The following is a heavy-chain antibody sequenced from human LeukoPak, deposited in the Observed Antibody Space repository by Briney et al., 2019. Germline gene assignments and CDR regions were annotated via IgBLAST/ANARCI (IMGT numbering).Heavy chain of an antibody. J-gene: IGHJ3*02. CDR1: GFTFSSYS. Sequence: PGGSLRLSCAASGFTFSSYSMNWVRQAPGKGLEWVSYISSSSSTIYYADSVKGRFTISRDNAKNSLYLQMNSLRAEDTAVYYCARDRPDYDFWSGYYHAFDICGQGTMVTVSS. V-gene: IGHV3-48*01. D-gene: IGHD3-3*01. CDR3: ARDRPDYDFWSGYYHAFDI. CDR2: ISSSSSTI.